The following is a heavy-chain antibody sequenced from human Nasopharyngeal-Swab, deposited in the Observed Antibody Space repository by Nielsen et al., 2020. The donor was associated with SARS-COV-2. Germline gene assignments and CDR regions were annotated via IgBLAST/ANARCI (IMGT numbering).Heavy chain of an antibody. J-gene: IGHJ4*02. CDR2: IWYDGSNK. CDR3: VRSGSSGYGPFDY. V-gene: IGHV3-33*01. D-gene: IGHD3-22*01. CDR1: GFTFSSYG. Sequence: GESLKISCAASGFTFSSYGMHWVRQAPGKGLEWVAVIWYDGSNKYYADSVKGRFTISRDNSKNTLYLQMNSLRAEDTAVYYCVRSGSSGYGPFDYWGQGTLVTVSS.